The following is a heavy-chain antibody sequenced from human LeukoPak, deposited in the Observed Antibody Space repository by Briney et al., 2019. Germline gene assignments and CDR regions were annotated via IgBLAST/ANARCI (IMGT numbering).Heavy chain of an antibody. CDR3: AKAPVTTCRGAFCYPFDY. D-gene: IGHD2-15*01. CDR1: GFTLSSYA. J-gene: IGHJ4*02. V-gene: IGHV3-23*01. Sequence: GGSLRLSCAASGFTLSSYAMSWVRQAPGKGLEWVSAISDTGNTYHADSVKGRFTISRDSSKNTLFLRMNRLRPEDAAVYYCAKAPVTTCRGAFCYPFDYWGLGTLVTVSS. CDR2: ISDTGNT.